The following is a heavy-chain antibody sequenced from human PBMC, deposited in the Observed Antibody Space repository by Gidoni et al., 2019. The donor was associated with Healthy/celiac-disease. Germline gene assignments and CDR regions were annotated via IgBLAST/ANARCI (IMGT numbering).Heavy chain of an antibody. CDR3: AREVSRSGSWHYYYYMDV. CDR2: ISSSSSTI. D-gene: IGHD6-13*01. V-gene: IGHV3-48*02. CDR1: GFTFSSYS. Sequence: EVQLVESGGGLVQPGGSLRLSCAASGFTFSSYSMNWVRQAPGKGLEWVSYISSSSSTIYYADSVKGRFTISRDNAKNSLYLQMNSLRDEDTAVYYCAREVSRSGSWHYYYYMDVWGKGTTVTVSS. J-gene: IGHJ6*03.